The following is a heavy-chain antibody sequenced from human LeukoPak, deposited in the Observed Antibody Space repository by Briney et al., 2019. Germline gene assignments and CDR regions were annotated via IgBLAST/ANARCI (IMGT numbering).Heavy chain of an antibody. CDR2: TSYSGST. CDR3: TRTTGDSAIIAAH. V-gene: IGHV4-39*01. CDR1: GGSLSGSCCY. J-gene: IGHJ4*02. D-gene: IGHD3-16*01. Sequence: SETLSLTCTVSGGSLSGSCCYWGWIRQTPGKDLEWIGSTSYSGSTHYNPSYKSRVPVSVDTSKNKFFLNLSSVTAADTAVYYCTRTTGDSAIIAAHWGQGTLVTVSS.